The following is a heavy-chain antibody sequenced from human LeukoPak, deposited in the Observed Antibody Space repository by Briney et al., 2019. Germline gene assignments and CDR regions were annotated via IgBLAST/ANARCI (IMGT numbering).Heavy chain of an antibody. D-gene: IGHD6-13*01. CDR3: AKPLAAAGIMYYFDY. V-gene: IGHV3-48*01. CDR2: ISSSSSTI. CDR1: GFTFSSYS. Sequence: GGSLRLSCAASGFTFSSYSMNWVRQAPGKGLEWVSYISSSSSTIYYADSVKGRFTISRDNAKNTLYLQMNSLRAEDTAVYYCAKPLAAAGIMYYFDYWGQGTLVTVSS. J-gene: IGHJ4*02.